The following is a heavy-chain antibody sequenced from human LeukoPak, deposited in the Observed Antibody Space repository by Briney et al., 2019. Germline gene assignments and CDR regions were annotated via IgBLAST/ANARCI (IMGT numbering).Heavy chain of an antibody. V-gene: IGHV3-23*01. CDR3: AKDGDGDYYDSSGYYYARFDP. CDR1: GFTFTSFA. CDR2: ISGSGGST. J-gene: IGHJ5*02. Sequence: GGSLRLSCAASGFTFTSFAMSWVRQGPGKGLEWVSAISGSGGSTYYADSVKGRFTISRDNSKNTLYLQMNSLRAEDTAVYYCAKDGDGDYYDSSGYYYARFDPWGQGTLVTVSS. D-gene: IGHD3-22*01.